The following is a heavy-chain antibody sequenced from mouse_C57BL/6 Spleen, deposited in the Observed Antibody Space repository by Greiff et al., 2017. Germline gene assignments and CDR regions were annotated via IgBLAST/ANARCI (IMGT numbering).Heavy chain of an antibody. D-gene: IGHD4-1*01. J-gene: IGHJ2*01. CDR2: ISDDGSN. V-gene: IGHV3-6*01. CDR3: ARTGTSGGFDY. Sequence: EVQVVESGPGLVKPSQSLSLTCSVTGYSITSGYYWNWIRQFPGNKLEWMGYISDDGSNNYNPSLKNRISITRDTSKNQFFLKLNSVTTEDTATYYCARTGTSGGFDYWGQGTTLTVSS. CDR1: GYSITSGYY.